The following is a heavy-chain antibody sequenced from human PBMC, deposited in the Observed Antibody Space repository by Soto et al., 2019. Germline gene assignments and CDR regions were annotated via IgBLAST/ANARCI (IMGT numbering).Heavy chain of an antibody. CDR1: GVSVSDYH. CDR3: VRGRVMITFGVVIVIDY. Sequence: SETLSLTCSVSGVSVSDYHWTWIRLTPKKELQWIGFIHYNGRTDSSPSLKSRVTISLDMSKNHVSLILKSVNIADTAVYYCVRGRVMITFGVVIVIDYWGQGSPVTVSS. CDR2: IHYNGRT. V-gene: IGHV4-59*02. D-gene: IGHD3-16*02. J-gene: IGHJ4*02.